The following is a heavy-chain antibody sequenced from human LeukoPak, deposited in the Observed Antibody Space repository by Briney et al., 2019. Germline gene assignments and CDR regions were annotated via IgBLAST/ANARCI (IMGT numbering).Heavy chain of an antibody. V-gene: IGHV4-30-2*05. CDR3: ARVPPVSTNFDY. Sequence: SQTLSLTCAVSGGSISSGGYSWSWIRQPPGKGLEWIGYIYYSGSTYYNPSLKSRVTISVDTSKNQFSLKLSSVTAADTAVYYCARVPPVSTNFDYWGQGTLVTVSS. D-gene: IGHD3-16*01. CDR2: IYYSGST. J-gene: IGHJ4*02. CDR1: GGSISSGGYS.